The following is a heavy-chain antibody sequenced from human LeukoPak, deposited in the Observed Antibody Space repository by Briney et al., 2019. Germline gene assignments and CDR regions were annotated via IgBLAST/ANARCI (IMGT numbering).Heavy chain of an antibody. CDR1: GFTFSSYA. CDR2: ISGSGGST. J-gene: IGHJ4*02. V-gene: IGHV3-23*01. D-gene: IGHD7-27*01. Sequence: GGSLRLSCAASGFTFSSYAIHWVRQAPGRGLEWVSAISGSGGSTYYADSVKGRFTISRDNSKNTLYLQMNSLRAEDTAVYYCAKDTQPYEVDWGFDYWGQGTLVTVSS. CDR3: AKDTQPYEVDWGFDY.